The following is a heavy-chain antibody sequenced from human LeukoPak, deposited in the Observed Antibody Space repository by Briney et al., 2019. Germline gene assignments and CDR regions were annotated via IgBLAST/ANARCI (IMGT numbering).Heavy chain of an antibody. CDR1: GGSISSYY. CDR2: IYTSGST. D-gene: IGHD6-6*01. Sequence: SETLSLTCTVSGGSISSYYWSWIRQPAGKGLEWIGRIYTSGSTNYNPSLKSRVTMSVDTSKNQFSLKLSSVTAADTAVYYCARHWSIAARTQGWFDPWGQGTLVTVSS. CDR3: ARHWSIAARTQGWFDP. J-gene: IGHJ5*02. V-gene: IGHV4-4*07.